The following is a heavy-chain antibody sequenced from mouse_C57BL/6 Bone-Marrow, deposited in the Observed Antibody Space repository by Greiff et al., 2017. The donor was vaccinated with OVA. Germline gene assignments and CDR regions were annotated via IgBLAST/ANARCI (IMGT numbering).Heavy chain of an antibody. J-gene: IGHJ4*01. CDR3: ARDGYYGSSLYYYAMDY. CDR2: ISDGGSYT. Sequence: EVQRVESGGGLVKPGGSLKLSCAASGFTFSSYAMSWVRQTPEKRLEWVATISDGGSYTYYPDNVKGRFTISRDNAKNNLYLQMSHLKSEDTAMYYCARDGYYGSSLYYYAMDYWGQGTSVTVSS. V-gene: IGHV5-4*01. D-gene: IGHD1-1*01. CDR1: GFTFSSYA.